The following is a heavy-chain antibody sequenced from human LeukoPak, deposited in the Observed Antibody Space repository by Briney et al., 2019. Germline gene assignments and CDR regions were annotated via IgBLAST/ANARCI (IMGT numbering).Heavy chain of an antibody. V-gene: IGHV3-23*01. J-gene: IGHJ4*02. CDR2: ISGSGGST. Sequence: PGGSLRLSCAASGFAFSNYAMSWVRQAPGKGLEWVSGISGSGGSTYYADSVKGRFTISRDNSKSTPYLQMNSLRAEDTAVYYCAKDRWNTVMAHFDYWGQGTLATVSS. D-gene: IGHD5-18*01. CDR1: GFAFSNYA. CDR3: AKDRWNTVMAHFDY.